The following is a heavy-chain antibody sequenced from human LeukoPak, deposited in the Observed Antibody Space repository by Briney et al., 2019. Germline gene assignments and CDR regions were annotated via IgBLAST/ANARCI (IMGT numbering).Heavy chain of an antibody. D-gene: IGHD2-2*01. J-gene: IGHJ4*02. Sequence: PGGSLGLSCAASGNYWMHWVRQAPGKGLVRVSHINSDGSWTSYADSVKGRFTISKDNAKNTVYLQMNNLRAEDTAVYYCVSFYETYWGRGTLVTVSS. CDR1: GNYW. V-gene: IGHV3-74*01. CDR3: VSFYETY. CDR2: INSDGSWT.